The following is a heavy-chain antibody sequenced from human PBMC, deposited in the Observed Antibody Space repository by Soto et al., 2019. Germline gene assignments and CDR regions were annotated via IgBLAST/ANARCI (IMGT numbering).Heavy chain of an antibody. D-gene: IGHD6-19*01. Sequence: VQLVESGGGLVKPGGSPRLSCAASGFTFSDYSMLWVRQAPGKGLEWLSFIANGDNHIFYSDSVKGRFTISRDNAKNSVYLQLNSLRADDTAVYYCARENGHCSDACNRGAFDIWGQGTMVTVSS. CDR1: GFTFSDYS. CDR2: IANGDNHI. J-gene: IGHJ3*02. CDR3: ARENGHCSDACNRGAFDI. V-gene: IGHV3-21*02.